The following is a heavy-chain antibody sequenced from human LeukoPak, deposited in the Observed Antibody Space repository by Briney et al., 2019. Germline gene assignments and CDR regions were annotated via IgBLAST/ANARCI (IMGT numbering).Heavy chain of an antibody. CDR2: IYYSGST. D-gene: IGHD4-23*01. J-gene: IGHJ6*02. Sequence: SETLSLSCTVSGGSISSGGYYWSWIRQHPGKGLEWIVYIYYSGSTYYNPSLKSRVTISVDTSKNQFSLKLSSVTAADTAVYYCAGGGVVTLGSFYAVDAWGQGTTVTVSS. CDR1: GGSISSGGYY. V-gene: IGHV4-31*03. CDR3: AGGGVVTLGSFYAVDA.